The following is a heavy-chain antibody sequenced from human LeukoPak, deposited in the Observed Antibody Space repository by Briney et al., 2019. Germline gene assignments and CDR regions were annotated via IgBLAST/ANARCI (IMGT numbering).Heavy chain of an antibody. V-gene: IGHV3-15*01. CDR3: TTEVVVITTFFDY. D-gene: IGHD3-22*01. CDR2: IKSKTDGGTT. J-gene: IGHJ4*02. CDR1: GFTFSNAW. Sequence: GGPLRLSCAASGFTFSNAWMSWVRQAPGKGLEWVGRIKSKTDGGTTDYAAPVKGRFTISRDDSKNTLYLQMNSLKTEDTAVYYCTTEVVVITTFFDYWGQGTLVTVSS.